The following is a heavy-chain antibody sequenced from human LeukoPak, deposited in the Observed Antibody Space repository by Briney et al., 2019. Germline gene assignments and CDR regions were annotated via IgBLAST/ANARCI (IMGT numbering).Heavy chain of an antibody. CDR2: TRNKANSYTT. V-gene: IGHV3-72*01. D-gene: IGHD3-22*01. Sequence: GGSLRLSCAASGFTFSDHYMDWVRQAPGKGLEWVGRTRNKANSYTTEYAASVKGRFTISRDDSKNSLYLQMNSLKTEDTAVYYCARAATPYYYDSSGYTFDYWGQGTLVTVSS. J-gene: IGHJ4*02. CDR3: ARAATPYYYDSSGYTFDY. CDR1: GFTFSDHY.